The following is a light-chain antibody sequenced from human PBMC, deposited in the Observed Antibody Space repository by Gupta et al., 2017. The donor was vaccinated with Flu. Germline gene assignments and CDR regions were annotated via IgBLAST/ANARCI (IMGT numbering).Light chain of an antibody. Sequence: SALTQPASVSGSPGQSITISCTGTSSDVGGSNYVSWYQQHPGKAPKLMIYDVSNRPSGVSSRFSGSKSGNTASLTISGLQAEDETDYYCSSYTSSSTFYVFGTGTKVTVL. CDR3: SSYTSSSTFYV. CDR2: DVS. CDR1: SSDVGGSNY. V-gene: IGLV2-14*01. J-gene: IGLJ1*01.